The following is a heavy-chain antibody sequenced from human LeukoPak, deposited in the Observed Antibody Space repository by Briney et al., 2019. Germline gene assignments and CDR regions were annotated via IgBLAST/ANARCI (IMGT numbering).Heavy chain of an antibody. CDR3: AKDSIVVGFEP. CDR1: GFTFSSYA. V-gene: IGHV3-23*01. D-gene: IGHD2-15*01. Sequence: PGGSLRLSCAASGFTFSSYAMSWIRQAPGKGLEWVSGISGSGGSTYYADSVKGRFTISRDNSKNTLYLQMNSLRAEDTAVYYCAKDSIVVGFEPWGQGTLVTVSS. J-gene: IGHJ5*02. CDR2: ISGSGGST.